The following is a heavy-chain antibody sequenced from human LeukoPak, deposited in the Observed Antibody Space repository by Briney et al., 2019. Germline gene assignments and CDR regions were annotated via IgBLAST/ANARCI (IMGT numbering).Heavy chain of an antibody. V-gene: IGHV4-34*01. D-gene: IGHD3-10*01. CDR3: ARDKGSGSYLPYYYYYGMDV. J-gene: IGHJ6*02. Sequence: SETLSLTCAVYGGSFSGYYWSWIRQPPGKGLEWIGEINHSGSTNYNPSLKSRVTISVDTSKNQFSLKLSSVTAADTAVYYCARDKGSGSYLPYYYYYGMDVWGQGTTVTVSS. CDR2: INHSGST. CDR1: GGSFSGYY.